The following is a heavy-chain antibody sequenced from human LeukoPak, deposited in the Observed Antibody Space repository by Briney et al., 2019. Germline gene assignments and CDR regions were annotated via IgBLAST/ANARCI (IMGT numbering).Heavy chain of an antibody. CDR1: GFTFSSYW. CDR3: AKRRSRNMITFGGVENWFDP. V-gene: IGHV3-74*01. CDR2: INSDGSST. D-gene: IGHD3-16*01. Sequence: GGSLRLSCAASGFTFSSYWMHWVRQAPGKGLVWVSRINSDGSSTSYADSVKGRFTISRDNSKNTLYLQMNSLRAEDTAVYYCAKRRSRNMITFGGVENWFDPWGQGTLVTVSS. J-gene: IGHJ5*02.